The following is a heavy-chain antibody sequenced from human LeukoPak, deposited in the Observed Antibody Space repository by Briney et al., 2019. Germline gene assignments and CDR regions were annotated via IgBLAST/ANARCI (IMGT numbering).Heavy chain of an antibody. D-gene: IGHD6-19*01. CDR3: ASPLFSSGWYWFDY. Sequence: GGSLRLSCAASGFTSSSYNMHWVRQAPGKGLEWVAVISYDGSKKYYADPVKGRFTISRDNSKNTLYLQMDSLRTEDTAVYYCASPLFSSGWYWFDYWGQGTLVTASS. CDR1: GFTSSSYN. J-gene: IGHJ4*02. V-gene: IGHV3-30-3*01. CDR2: ISYDGSKK.